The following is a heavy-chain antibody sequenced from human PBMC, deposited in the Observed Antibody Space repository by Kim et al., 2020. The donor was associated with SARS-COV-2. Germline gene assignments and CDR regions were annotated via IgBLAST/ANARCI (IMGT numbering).Heavy chain of an antibody. Sequence: ASVKVSCKASGYTFTGYYMHWVRQAPGQGLEWMGWINPNSGGTNYAQKFQGRVTMTRDTSISTAYMELSRLRSDDTAVYYCARARLGATKNWFDPWGQGTLVTVSS. CDR2: INPNSGGT. V-gene: IGHV1-2*02. D-gene: IGHD1-26*01. J-gene: IGHJ5*02. CDR1: GYTFTGYY. CDR3: ARARLGATKNWFDP.